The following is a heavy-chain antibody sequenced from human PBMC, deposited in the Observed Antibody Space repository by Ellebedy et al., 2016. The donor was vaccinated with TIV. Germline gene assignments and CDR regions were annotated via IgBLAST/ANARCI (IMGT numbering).Heavy chain of an antibody. CDR2: ISGSGATT. CDR1: GFTFSTYA. V-gene: IGHV3-23*01. CDR3: AKDLGAGGGTVFRN. J-gene: IGHJ1*01. D-gene: IGHD2-8*02. Sequence: GESLKISCAASGFTFSTYAMSWVRQAPGKGLEWVSGISGSGATTYYADSVKGRFTISRDNSKNTLYLQMNSLTVQDTAVYYCAKDLGAGGGTVFRNWGQGTLVTVSS.